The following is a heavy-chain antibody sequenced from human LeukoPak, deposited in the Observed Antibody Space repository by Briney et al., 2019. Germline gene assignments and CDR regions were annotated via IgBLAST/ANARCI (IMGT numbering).Heavy chain of an antibody. Sequence: SETLSLTCTVSGGSISSYYWGWIRQPPGKGLEWIGSIYYSGSTYYNPSLKSRVTISVDTSKNQFSLKLSSVTAADTAVYYCARHSIAAAGPPGAYYMDVWGKGTTVTVSS. J-gene: IGHJ6*03. CDR3: ARHSIAAAGPPGAYYMDV. CDR2: IYYSGST. CDR1: GGSISSYY. D-gene: IGHD6-13*01. V-gene: IGHV4-39*01.